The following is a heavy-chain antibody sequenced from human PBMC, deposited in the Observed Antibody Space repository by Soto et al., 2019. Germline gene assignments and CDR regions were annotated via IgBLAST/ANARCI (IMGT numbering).Heavy chain of an antibody. CDR2: IYWDDDK. Sequence: QITLKESGPTLVKPTQTLTLTCTFSGFSLSTSGVGVGWIRQPPGKALERLAMIYWDDDKRYSPSLKSRLTISKDTSRNQVVLTLINMDPVDTATYYCAHIPYGSRGHTNSFDYWGQGTLATVSS. V-gene: IGHV2-5*02. J-gene: IGHJ4*02. D-gene: IGHD3-10*01. CDR1: GFSLSTSGVG. CDR3: AHIPYGSRGHTNSFDY.